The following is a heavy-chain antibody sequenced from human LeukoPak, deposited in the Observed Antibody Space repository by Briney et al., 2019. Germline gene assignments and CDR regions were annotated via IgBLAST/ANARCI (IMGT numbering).Heavy chain of an antibody. V-gene: IGHV1-2*02. D-gene: IGHD6-19*01. Sequence: ASVKVSCKASGYTFSDYYMHWVRQAPGQGLEWMGWINPNSGGTNYAQKFQGRVTMTRDTSISTAYMELSRLRSDDTAVYYCASTVAGSSAFDIWGQGTMVTVSS. CDR3: ASTVAGSSAFDI. J-gene: IGHJ3*02. CDR1: GYTFSDYY. CDR2: INPNSGGT.